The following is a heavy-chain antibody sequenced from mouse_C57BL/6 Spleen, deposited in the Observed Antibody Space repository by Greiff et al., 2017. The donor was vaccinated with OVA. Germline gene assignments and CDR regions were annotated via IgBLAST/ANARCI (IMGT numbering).Heavy chain of an antibody. CDR1: GYTFTSYW. Sequence: VQLQQPGAELVKPGASVKMSCKASGYTFTSYWITWVKQRPGQGLEWIGDIYPGSGSTNYNEKFKSKATLTVDTSSSPAYMQLSSLTSEDSAVYYCARGGIYDGYPYAMDYWGQGTSVTVSS. CDR2: IYPGSGST. D-gene: IGHD2-3*01. CDR3: ARGGIYDGYPYAMDY. V-gene: IGHV1-55*01. J-gene: IGHJ4*01.